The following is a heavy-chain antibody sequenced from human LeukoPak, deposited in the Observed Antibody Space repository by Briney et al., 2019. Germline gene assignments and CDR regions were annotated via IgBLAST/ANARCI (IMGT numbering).Heavy chain of an antibody. V-gene: IGHV1-8*03. CDR1: GYTSTSYD. Sequence: ASVKVSCKASGYTSTSYDINWVRQATGQGLEWMGWMNPNSGNTGYAQKFQGRVTITRNTSISTAYMELSSLRSEDTAVYYCARGRDYKRPHWFDPWGQGTLVTVSS. J-gene: IGHJ5*02. CDR2: MNPNSGNT. CDR3: ARGRDYKRPHWFDP. D-gene: IGHD4-11*01.